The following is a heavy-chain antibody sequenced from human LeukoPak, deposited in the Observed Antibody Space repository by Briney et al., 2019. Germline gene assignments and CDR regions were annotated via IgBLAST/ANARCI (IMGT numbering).Heavy chain of an antibody. V-gene: IGHV4-59*11. J-gene: IGHJ4*02. Sequence: SETLSLTCSVSGGSINSHYWSWIRQPPGKRLEWIGYIFNTGNTNYNPSLASRVTMSVDTSRAQFFLRLSPVTAADTAIYYCAGRPADTTWYGVFDYWSQGTLVTVSS. D-gene: IGHD3-10*01. CDR1: GGSINSHY. CDR3: AGRPADTTWYGVFDY. CDR2: IFNTGNT.